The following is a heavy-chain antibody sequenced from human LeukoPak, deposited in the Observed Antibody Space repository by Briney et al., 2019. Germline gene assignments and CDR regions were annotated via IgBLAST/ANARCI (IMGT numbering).Heavy chain of an antibody. CDR1: GFTVSSDY. CDR3: GRVGDGYNDNY. V-gene: IGHV3-66*01. D-gene: IGHD5-24*01. CDR2: ISSGGST. Sequence: GGSLRLSCAASGFTVSSDYIGWVRQAPEKGLEWVSLISSGGSTYYADSLKGGFTISRDNSKNTLYLQMNSLRAEDTAVYYCGRVGDGYNDNYWGQGTLVTVSS. J-gene: IGHJ4*02.